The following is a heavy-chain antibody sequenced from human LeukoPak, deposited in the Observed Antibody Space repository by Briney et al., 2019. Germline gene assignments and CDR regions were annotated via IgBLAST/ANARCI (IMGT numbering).Heavy chain of an antibody. CDR1: GYTFTRYG. D-gene: IGHD3-10*01. Sequence: GASVKVSCKASGYTFTRYGISWVRQAPGQGLEWMGWISAYNGNTKYAQKVQGRVTMTTDTSTSTAYMELRGLRSDDTAVYYCARGGLLWFGEPFDDWGQGTLVTVSS. J-gene: IGHJ4*02. V-gene: IGHV1-18*04. CDR3: ARGGLLWFGEPFDD. CDR2: ISAYNGNT.